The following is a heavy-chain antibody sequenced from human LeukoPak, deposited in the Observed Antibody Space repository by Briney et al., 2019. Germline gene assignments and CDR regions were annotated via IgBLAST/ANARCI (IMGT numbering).Heavy chain of an antibody. V-gene: IGHV4-61*02. CDR1: GGSISSGSYY. D-gene: IGHD3-9*01. Sequence: PSETLSLTCTVSGGSISSGSYYWSWIRQPAGKGLEWIGRIYTSGSTNYNPSLKCRVTISVDTSKNQFSLKLSSVTAADTAVYYCARDLTGDYYYYYMDVWGKGTTVTISS. J-gene: IGHJ6*03. CDR2: IYTSGST. CDR3: ARDLTGDYYYYYMDV.